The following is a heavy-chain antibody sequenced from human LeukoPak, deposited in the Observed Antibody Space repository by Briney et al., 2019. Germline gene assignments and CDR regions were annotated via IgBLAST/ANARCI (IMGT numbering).Heavy chain of an antibody. CDR1: GGSFSGYY. CDR3: ARTPEYYFDY. J-gene: IGHJ4*02. Sequence: PSETLSLTCAVYGGSFSGYYWSWIRQPPGKGLEWIGEINHSGSTNYNPSLKSRVTISVDTSKNQFPLKLSSVTAADTAVYYCARTPEYYFDYWGQGTLVTVSS. CDR2: INHSGST. V-gene: IGHV4-34*01.